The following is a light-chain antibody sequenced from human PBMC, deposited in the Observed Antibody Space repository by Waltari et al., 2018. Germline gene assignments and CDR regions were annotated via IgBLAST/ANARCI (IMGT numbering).Light chain of an antibody. CDR3: QQYNNWPPGCT. Sequence: EMVMTQSPASLSVSPGDRVTLSCRASQSIGSNLAWYQKRPGQAPRLLIYGASTRATGSPDRFTGSASGTEFTLTISSLQSEDFAVYYCQQYNNWPPGCTFGQGTKLEIK. J-gene: IGKJ2*02. CDR2: GAS. V-gene: IGKV3-15*01. CDR1: QSIGSN.